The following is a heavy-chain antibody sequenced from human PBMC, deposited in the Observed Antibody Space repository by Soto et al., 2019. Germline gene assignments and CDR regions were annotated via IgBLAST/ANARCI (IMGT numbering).Heavy chain of an antibody. Sequence: QVQLVESGGGVVQPGRSLRLSCAASGFTFSSYGMHWVRQAPGKGLEWVAVISYDGSNKYYADSVKGRFTISRDNSKNTLYLQMNSLRAEDTAVYYCAKTGGSSSWIFDPWGQGTLVTVSS. V-gene: IGHV3-30*18. D-gene: IGHD6-13*01. J-gene: IGHJ5*02. CDR1: GFTFSSYG. CDR2: ISYDGSNK. CDR3: AKTGGSSSWIFDP.